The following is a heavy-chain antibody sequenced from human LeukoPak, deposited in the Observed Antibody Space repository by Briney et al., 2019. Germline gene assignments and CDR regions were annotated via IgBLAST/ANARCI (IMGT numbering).Heavy chain of an antibody. CDR3: ARKGPANYYYYMDV. CDR1: GYTFTSYD. CDR2: MNPNSDNT. V-gene: IGHV1-8*01. Sequence: ASVKVSCKASGYTFTSYDINWVRQATGQGLEWMGWMNPNSDNTGYAQKFQGRVTMTRNTSISTAYMELSSLRSEDTAVYFCARKGPANYYYYMDVWGKGTTVTVSS. D-gene: IGHD2-2*01. J-gene: IGHJ6*03.